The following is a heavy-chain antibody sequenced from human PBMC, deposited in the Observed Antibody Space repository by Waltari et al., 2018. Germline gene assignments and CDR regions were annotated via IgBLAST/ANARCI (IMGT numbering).Heavy chain of an antibody. D-gene: IGHD6-19*01. CDR1: GFTFSRYW. Sequence: EEQLVESGGGLAQPGESLRLSCAASGFTFSRYWMDWVRPAPGKGLVWVSRINSDGSSTTYADSVKGRFTISRDNAKNTLYVQMNRLRAEDTAVYYCARVATKTYSSPVPGRPYYYGMDVWGQGTTVTVSS. CDR3: ARVATKTYSSPVPGRPYYYGMDV. CDR2: INSDGSST. J-gene: IGHJ6*02. V-gene: IGHV3-74*01.